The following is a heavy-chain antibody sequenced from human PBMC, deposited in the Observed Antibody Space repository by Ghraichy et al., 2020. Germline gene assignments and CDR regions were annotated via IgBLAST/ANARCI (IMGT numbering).Heavy chain of an antibody. CDR2: IYYSGST. J-gene: IGHJ4*02. V-gene: IGHV4-39*01. CDR3: ARHRAPQEDYVWGSYRQNRDYYFDY. CDR1: GGSISSSSYY. Sequence: SETLSLTCTVSGGSISSSSYYWGWIRQPPGKGLEWIGSIYYSGSTYYNPSLKSRVTISVDTSKNQFSLKLSSVTAADTAVYYCARHRAPQEDYVWGSYRQNRDYYFDYWGQGTLVTVSS. D-gene: IGHD3-16*02.